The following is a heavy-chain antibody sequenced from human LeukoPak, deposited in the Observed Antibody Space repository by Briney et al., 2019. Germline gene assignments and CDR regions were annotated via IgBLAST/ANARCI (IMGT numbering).Heavy chain of an antibody. Sequence: GGSLRLSCAASGFTFSSYGMHWVRQAPGQGLEWVSYISSSGIYTNYADSVKGRFTISRDNAKNSLYLQMNSLRAEDTAVYYCARALEDSGYNRRLDYWGQGTLVTVSS. V-gene: IGHV3-21*05. J-gene: IGHJ4*02. CDR3: ARALEDSGYNRRLDY. CDR1: GFTFSSYG. CDR2: ISSSGIYT. D-gene: IGHD5-18*01.